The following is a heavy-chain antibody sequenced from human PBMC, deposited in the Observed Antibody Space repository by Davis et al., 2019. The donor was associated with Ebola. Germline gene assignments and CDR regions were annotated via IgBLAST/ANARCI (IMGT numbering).Heavy chain of an antibody. CDR2: ISGSGGST. CDR1: VITFSSYA. CDR3: AKVRYYSTWRGGFDS. J-gene: IGHJ4*02. D-gene: IGHD6-13*01. V-gene: IGHV3-23*01. Sequence: GESLKISCTDSVITFSSYAMTWVRQAPGKGLEWVSAISGSGGSTYYADSVKGRFTISRDNSNNTLYLQMNSLRAEDTAVYYCAKVRYYSTWRGGFDSWGQGTLVTVSS.